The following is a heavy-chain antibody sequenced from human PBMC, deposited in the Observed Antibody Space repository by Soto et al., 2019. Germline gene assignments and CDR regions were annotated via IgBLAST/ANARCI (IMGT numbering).Heavy chain of an antibody. D-gene: IGHD3-10*01. V-gene: IGHV1-69*13. CDR1: GGTFSSYA. CDR3: ARDSVSLGRTYNWFDP. Sequence: EASVKVSCKASGGTFSSYAISWVRQAPGQGLEWMGGIIPIFGTANYAQKFQGRVTITADESTSTAYMELSSLRSEDTAVYYCARDSVSLGRTYNWFDPWGQGTLVTVSS. J-gene: IGHJ5*02. CDR2: IIPIFGTA.